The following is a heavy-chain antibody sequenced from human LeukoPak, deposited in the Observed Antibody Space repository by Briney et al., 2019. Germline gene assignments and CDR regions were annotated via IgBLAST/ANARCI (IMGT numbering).Heavy chain of an antibody. CDR1: GYIFERYW. CDR3: ARDLGGPDY. D-gene: IGHD3-16*01. V-gene: IGHV3-7*01. CDR2: IKEDGSEK. Sequence: GGSLRLSCAASGYIFERYWISWVRQAPWKGLEWVANIKEDGSEKNYVESVKGRFTISRDNAKNTVYLQMNSLRVEDTAVYYCARDLGGPDYWGQGARVTVSS. J-gene: IGHJ4*02.